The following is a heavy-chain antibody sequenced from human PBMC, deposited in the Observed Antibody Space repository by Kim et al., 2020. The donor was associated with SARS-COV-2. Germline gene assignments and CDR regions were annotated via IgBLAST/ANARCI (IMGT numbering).Heavy chain of an antibody. J-gene: IGHJ4*02. Sequence: SETLSLTCTVSGGSISSYYWSWIRQPAGKGLEWIGRIYTSGSTNYNPSLKSRVTMSVDTSKNQFSLKLSSVTAADTAVYYCARGHGYGGKDPYFDYWGQGTLVTVSS. V-gene: IGHV4-4*07. CDR3: ARGHGYGGKDPYFDY. D-gene: IGHD4-17*01. CDR1: GGSISSYY. CDR2: IYTSGST.